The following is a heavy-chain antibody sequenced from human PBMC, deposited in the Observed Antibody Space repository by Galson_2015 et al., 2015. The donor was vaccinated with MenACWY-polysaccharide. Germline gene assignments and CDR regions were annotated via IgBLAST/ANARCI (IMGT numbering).Heavy chain of an antibody. Sequence: LSLTCTVSGDSITSGGYFWSWIRQHPGKGLEWIASISYDGGTYYNPSLKSRVTISVDTPNNQFSLKLNSVTAADTAVYYCARGGRAVSNRNWFDPGGQGTLVTVSS. CDR1: GDSITSGGYF. CDR3: ARGGRAVSNRNWFDP. CDR2: ISYDGGT. V-gene: IGHV4-31*03. D-gene: IGHD3-16*01. J-gene: IGHJ5*02.